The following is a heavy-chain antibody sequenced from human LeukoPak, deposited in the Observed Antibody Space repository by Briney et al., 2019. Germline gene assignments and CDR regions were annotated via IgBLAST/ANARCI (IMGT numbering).Heavy chain of an antibody. V-gene: IGHV1-69*05. J-gene: IGHJ4*02. CDR2: IIPIFGTA. Sequence: SVKVSCKASGGTFSSYAISWVRQAPGQGLEWMGGIIPIFGTANYAQKFQGRVTITTDESTSTAYMELSSLRSEDTAVYHCARARTPYCSSTSCYQRGFDYWGQGTLVTVSS. CDR1: GGTFSSYA. CDR3: ARARTPYCSSTSCYQRGFDY. D-gene: IGHD2-2*01.